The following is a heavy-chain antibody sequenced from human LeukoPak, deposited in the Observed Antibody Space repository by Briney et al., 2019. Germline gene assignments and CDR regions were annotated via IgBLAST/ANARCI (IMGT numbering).Heavy chain of an antibody. V-gene: IGHV1-8*01. CDR2: MHPNSGDT. J-gene: IGHJ4*02. D-gene: IGHD1-20*01. CDR1: RYTFTGYD. CDR3: ARGRLNGNVDF. Sequence: ASVKVSCKTSRYTFTGYDINWVRQAAGQGFEWMGWMHPNSGDTGYAHNLQGRITITRDSSTATVFMELSSLRSEDTAMYYCARGRLNGNVDFWGQGTLVTVSS.